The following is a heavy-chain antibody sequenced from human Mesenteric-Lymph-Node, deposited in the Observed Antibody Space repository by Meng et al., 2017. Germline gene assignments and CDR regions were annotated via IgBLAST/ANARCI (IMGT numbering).Heavy chain of an antibody. D-gene: IGHD2/OR15-2a*01. J-gene: IGHJ4*02. CDR3: ARGRGNQPLFDF. V-gene: IGHV1-69*10. CDR1: EYTFTSYD. Sequence: QVRLVQSGAGVKKPGAAVKVSCKASEYTFTSYDINWVRQATGQGLEWMGGLIPVLNKAKSAPRFQDRVTFTADETTTTAYMELSSLTFEDTAVYFCARGRGNQPLFDFWGQGTLVTVSS. CDR2: LIPVLNKA.